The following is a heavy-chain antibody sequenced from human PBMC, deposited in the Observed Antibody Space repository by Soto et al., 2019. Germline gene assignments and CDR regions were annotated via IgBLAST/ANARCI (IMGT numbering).Heavy chain of an antibody. CDR1: GYPFTTYD. V-gene: IGHV1-18*01. CDR3: ARGVIVVAPYYYMDV. J-gene: IGHJ6*03. CDR2: ISGYTGNT. Sequence: ASVKVSCKVFGYPFTTYDISWVRQAPGQGLQWVGSISGYTGNTNFARRFQGRVTMTTDTSTRTAYMELRSLRSDDTAVYYCARGVIVVAPYYYMDVWGRGTTVTVSS. D-gene: IGHD2-2*01.